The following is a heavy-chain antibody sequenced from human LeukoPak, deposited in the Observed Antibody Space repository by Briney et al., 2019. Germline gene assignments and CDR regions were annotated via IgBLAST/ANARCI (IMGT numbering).Heavy chain of an antibody. V-gene: IGHV1-69*06. CDR1: GGTFSSYA. Sequence: SAKVSCKASGGTFSSYAISWVRQAPGQGLEWMGGIIPIFGTANYTQKFQGRVTITADKSTSTAYMELSSLRSEDTAVYYCARVDVAAANHFYYYGMDVWGKGTTVTVSS. CDR3: ARVDVAAANHFYYYGMDV. CDR2: IIPIFGTA. J-gene: IGHJ6*04. D-gene: IGHD2-2*01.